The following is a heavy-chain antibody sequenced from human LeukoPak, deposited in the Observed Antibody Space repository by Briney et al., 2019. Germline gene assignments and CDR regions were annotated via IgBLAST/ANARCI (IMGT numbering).Heavy chain of an antibody. CDR2: ISSSSSYT. CDR1: GFTFSDYY. J-gene: IGHJ5*02. V-gene: IGHV3-11*06. Sequence: GGSLRLSCAASGFTFSDYYMSWIRQAPGKGLEWVSYISSSSSYTNYADSVKGRFTISRDNAKNSLYLQMNGLRAEDTAVYYCARYIGVGLGSTWGGWFDPWGQGTLVAVSS. CDR3: ARYIGVGLGSTWGGWFDP. D-gene: IGHD3-3*01.